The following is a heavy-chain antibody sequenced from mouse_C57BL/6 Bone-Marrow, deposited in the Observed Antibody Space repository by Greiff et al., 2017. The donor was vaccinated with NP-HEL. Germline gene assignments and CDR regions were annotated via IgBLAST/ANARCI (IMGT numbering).Heavy chain of an antibody. D-gene: IGHD1-1*01. CDR1: GYTFTSYW. Sequence: VQLQQPGAELVRPGTSVKLSCKASGYTFTSYWMHWVKQRPGQGLEWIGVIDPSDSYTNYNQKFKGKATLTVDTSSSTAYMQLSSLTSEDSAVYYCAREGYYGSSAYYFDCWGQGTTLTVSS. V-gene: IGHV1-59*01. J-gene: IGHJ2*01. CDR3: AREGYYGSSAYYFDC. CDR2: IDPSDSYT.